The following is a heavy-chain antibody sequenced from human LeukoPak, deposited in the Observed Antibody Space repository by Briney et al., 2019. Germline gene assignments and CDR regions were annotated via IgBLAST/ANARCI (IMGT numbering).Heavy chain of an antibody. V-gene: IGHV3-74*01. D-gene: IGHD2-15*01. Sequence: PGGSLRLSCAASGFTFSPYWMHWVRQGPGKGLVRVARIDSDGSSTIYADSVKGRLTISRDNAQNTLYLQMDSLRAEDTAVYYCARDLSRYCSGGSCYSVGFGYWGQGTLVTVSS. CDR3: ARDLSRYCSGGSCYSVGFGY. CDR2: IDSDGSST. CDR1: GFTFSPYW. J-gene: IGHJ4*02.